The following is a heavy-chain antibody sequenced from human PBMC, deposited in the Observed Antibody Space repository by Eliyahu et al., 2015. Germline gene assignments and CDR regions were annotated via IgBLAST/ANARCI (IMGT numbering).Heavy chain of an antibody. CDR3: AGTRDDCTNGVCYNWFDP. CDR1: GGSFSGYY. V-gene: IGHV4-34*01. CDR2: INHSGST. D-gene: IGHD2-8*01. Sequence: QVQLQQWGAGLLKPSETLSLTCAVYGGSFSGYYWSWIRQPPGKGLEWIGEINHSGSTNYNPSLKSRVTISVDTSKNQFSLKLSSVTAADTAVYYCAGTRDDCTNGVCYNWFDPWGQGTLVTVSS. J-gene: IGHJ5*02.